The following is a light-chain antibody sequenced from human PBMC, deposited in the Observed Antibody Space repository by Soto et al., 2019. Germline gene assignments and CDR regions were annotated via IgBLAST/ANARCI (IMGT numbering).Light chain of an antibody. Sequence: ETVITQAPGTLSVSLGERDTLSCRASPSVSIHLAWYQQKPGQAPRLLIYDTSTRATGIPARFSGSGSGTEFTLTISSLQSEDFAVYYCQQYSNWPPITFGQGTRLEIK. CDR1: PSVSIH. CDR2: DTS. CDR3: QQYSNWPPIT. J-gene: IGKJ5*01. V-gene: IGKV3-15*01.